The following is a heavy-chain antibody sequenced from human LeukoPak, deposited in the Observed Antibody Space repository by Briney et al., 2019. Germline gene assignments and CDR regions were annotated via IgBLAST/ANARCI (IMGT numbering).Heavy chain of an antibody. D-gene: IGHD1-26*01. V-gene: IGHV4-59*01. CDR1: GGSISTYY. CDR2: IYYSGST. J-gene: IGHJ4*02. CDR3: ARGDSGSFSQFDC. Sequence: PSETLSLTCTVSGGSISTYYGNWIRQAPGKGLEWIGYIYYSGSTNYNPSLKSRVTMSVDTSRNQFSLKLTSVTAADTAVYYCARGDSGSFSQFDCWGQGTLVTVSS.